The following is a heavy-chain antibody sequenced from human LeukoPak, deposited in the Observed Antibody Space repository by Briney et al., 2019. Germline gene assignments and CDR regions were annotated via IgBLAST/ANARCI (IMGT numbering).Heavy chain of an antibody. Sequence: GASVKVPCKASGYTFSGYYIHWVRQAPGQGLEWMGWISPNSGATSYAQKFQGRVTMVRDTSISTAYMELTSLRSDDTAMYYCAREISVSGTFSGLDSWGQGTLVTVSS. V-gene: IGHV1-2*02. J-gene: IGHJ4*02. D-gene: IGHD3-3*02. CDR1: GYTFSGYY. CDR2: ISPNSGAT. CDR3: AREISVSGTFSGLDS.